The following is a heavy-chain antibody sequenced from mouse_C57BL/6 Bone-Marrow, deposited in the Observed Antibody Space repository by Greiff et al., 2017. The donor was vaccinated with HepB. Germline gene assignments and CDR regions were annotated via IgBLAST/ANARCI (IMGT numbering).Heavy chain of an antibody. CDR2: ISSGSSTI. J-gene: IGHJ2*01. CDR3: ARLLGPVDY. V-gene: IGHV5-17*01. D-gene: IGHD4-1*01. Sequence: EVKLVESGGGLVKPGGSLKLSCAASGFTFSDYGMHWVRQAPEKGLEWVAYISSGSSTIYYADTVKGRFTISRDNAKNTLYLQMTSLRSEDTAMYYCARLLGPVDYWGQGTTLTVSS. CDR1: GFTFSDYG.